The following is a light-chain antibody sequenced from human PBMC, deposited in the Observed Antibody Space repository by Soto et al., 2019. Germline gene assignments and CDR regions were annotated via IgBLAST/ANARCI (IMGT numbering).Light chain of an antibody. J-gene: IGKJ4*01. Sequence: EIVMTQSPATLSVSPGERATLSCRASQSISSNLAWYQQKPGQAPRLLMFRTSSRATGFPARFSGSGSGTEFTLTISSLQSEDFAVYYCQHYNTSPLAFGGGTKVDIK. CDR1: QSISSN. CDR3: QHYNTSPLA. V-gene: IGKV3-15*01. CDR2: RTS.